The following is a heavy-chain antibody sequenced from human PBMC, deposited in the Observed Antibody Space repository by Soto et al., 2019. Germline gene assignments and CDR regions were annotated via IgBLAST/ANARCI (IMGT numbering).Heavy chain of an antibody. V-gene: IGHV1-18*01. CDR3: ARDPPPPDY. J-gene: IGHJ4*02. Sequence: ASVKVSCMASGYTFASYAISWMRQAPGQGLEWMGWISAYNGNTNYAQKLQGRVTMTTDTSTSTAYMELRSLRSDDTAVYYCARDPPPPDYWGQGTLVTVSS. CDR1: GYTFASYA. CDR2: ISAYNGNT.